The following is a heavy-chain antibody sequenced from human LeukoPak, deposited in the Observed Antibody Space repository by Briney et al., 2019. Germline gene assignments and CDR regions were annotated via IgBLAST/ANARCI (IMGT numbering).Heavy chain of an antibody. Sequence: PGRSLRLSCAASGFIFSSYGMHWVRQAPGKGLEWVSSITSSSGSIYYADSVKGRFTISRDNAKSSLYLQMNSLRVEDTAVYYCAREAYTGFDLEAFDSWGQGTRVTVSS. D-gene: IGHD5-12*01. J-gene: IGHJ4*02. CDR3: AREAYTGFDLEAFDS. CDR2: ITSSSGSI. CDR1: GFIFSSYG. V-gene: IGHV3-21*06.